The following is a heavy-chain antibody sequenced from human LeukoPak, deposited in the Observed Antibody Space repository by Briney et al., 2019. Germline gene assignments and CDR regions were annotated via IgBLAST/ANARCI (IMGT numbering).Heavy chain of an antibody. CDR2: ISGSGGST. J-gene: IGHJ4*02. V-gene: IGHV3-23*01. D-gene: IGHD2-2*01. CDR3: AKDWAAPQPPRGYFDY. Sequence: GGSLRLSCAASGFTFSSYAMSCVRQAPGKGLEWVSAISGSGGSTYYADSVKGRFTISRDNSKNTMYLQMNSLRAEDTAVYYCAKDWAAPQPPRGYFDYWGREPWSPSPQ. CDR1: GFTFSSYA.